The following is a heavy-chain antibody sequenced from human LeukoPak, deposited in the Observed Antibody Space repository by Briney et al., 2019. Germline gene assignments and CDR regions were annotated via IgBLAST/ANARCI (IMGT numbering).Heavy chain of an antibody. J-gene: IGHJ6*03. Sequence: GGSLRLSCAASGFTFDDYGMSWARQAPGKGLEWVSGINWNGGSTGYADSVKGRFTISRDNAKNSLYLQMNSLRAEDTALYYCAREGRWYDILTGYGFYYYMDVWGKGTTVTVSS. CDR2: INWNGGST. CDR3: AREGRWYDILTGYGFYYYMDV. CDR1: GFTFDDYG. D-gene: IGHD3-9*01. V-gene: IGHV3-20*04.